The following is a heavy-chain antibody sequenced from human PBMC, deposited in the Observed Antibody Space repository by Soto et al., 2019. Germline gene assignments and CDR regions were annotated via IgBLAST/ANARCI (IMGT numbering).Heavy chain of an antibody. Sequence: QLQLQESGPGLVKPSETLSLTCTVSGGSISSSSYYWGWIRQPPGKGLEWIGSISYSGSTYYNPSLKRRVTISVVMSKNQFSLKLSPVTAADTAVYYCASRTLYCSGGNCSWEYWRQGTLVTVSS. V-gene: IGHV4-39*01. D-gene: IGHD2-15*01. CDR3: ASRTLYCSGGNCSWEY. CDR2: ISYSGST. J-gene: IGHJ4*02. CDR1: GGSISSSSYY.